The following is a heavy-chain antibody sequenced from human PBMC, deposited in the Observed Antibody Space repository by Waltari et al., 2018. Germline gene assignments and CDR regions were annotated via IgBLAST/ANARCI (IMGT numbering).Heavy chain of an antibody. CDR1: GFTFSDFE. Sequence: VQLVESGGDLVQPGGSLRLSCAASGFTFSDFEMIWVRQAPGKGLEWLSYIKSRGSTIYYADSVKGRFTVSRDNAKSSLYLQMNSLRVEDTAVYYCARDRDGYKKADLWGQGTLVTVSS. J-gene: IGHJ5*02. D-gene: IGHD5-12*01. CDR3: ARDRDGYKKADL. V-gene: IGHV3-48*03. CDR2: IKSRGSTI.